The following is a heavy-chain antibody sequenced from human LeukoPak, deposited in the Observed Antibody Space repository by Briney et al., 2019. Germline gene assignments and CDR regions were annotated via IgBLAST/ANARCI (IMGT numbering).Heavy chain of an antibody. CDR2: ISTSGESA. Sequence: GGSLRLSCPVSGFTFSSYAMSWVRQAPGRGLEWVSVISTSGESAYYADSVKGRFTISRDNSKNPLYLQMNSLRAEDTAVYYCAKDRGSGYHYFDYWGQGTLVTVSS. V-gene: IGHV3-23*01. CDR1: GFTFSSYA. CDR3: AKDRGSGYHYFDY. D-gene: IGHD3-22*01. J-gene: IGHJ4*02.